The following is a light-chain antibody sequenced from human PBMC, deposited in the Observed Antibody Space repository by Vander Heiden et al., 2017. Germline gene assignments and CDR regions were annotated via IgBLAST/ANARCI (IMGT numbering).Light chain of an antibody. CDR1: QCLLHSNGYNY. J-gene: IGKJ1*01. V-gene: IGKV2-28*01. Sequence: DIVMTQSPLSLPVTPGEPASISCRSSQCLLHSNGYNYLDWYLQKPGQSPQLLIYWGSNRASGVPDRFSGSGSGTDFTLKISRVEAEDVGVYYCMQALQTPRTFGQGTKVEIK. CDR2: WGS. CDR3: MQALQTPRT.